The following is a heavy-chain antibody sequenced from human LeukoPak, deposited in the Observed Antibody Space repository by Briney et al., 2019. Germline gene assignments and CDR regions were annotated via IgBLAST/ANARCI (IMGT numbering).Heavy chain of an antibody. CDR1: GGSISSGGYY. J-gene: IGHJ6*03. Sequence: SETLSLTCTVSGGSISSGGYYWGWIRQPPGKGLEWIGYIYHSGSTYYNPSLKSRVTISVDRSKNQFSLKLSSVTAADTAVYYCARDRDGQLGDDYYYYMDVWGKGTTVTVSS. D-gene: IGHD6-6*01. CDR2: IYHSGST. CDR3: ARDRDGQLGDDYYYYMDV. V-gene: IGHV4-30-2*01.